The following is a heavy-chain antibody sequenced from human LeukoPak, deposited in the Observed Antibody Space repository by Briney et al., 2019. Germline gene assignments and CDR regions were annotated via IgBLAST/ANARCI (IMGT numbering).Heavy chain of an antibody. J-gene: IGHJ4*02. Sequence: PGGSLRLSRAASGFTFSTYGMHWVRQAPGKGLEWVAVVWYDGSNIHYVDSVKGRFTISRDNSKSTLYLQMNSLTAEDTAVYYCARGGYSGTYYFDYWGQGTLVTVSS. D-gene: IGHD1-26*01. V-gene: IGHV3-33*01. CDR1: GFTFSTYG. CDR3: ARGGYSGTYYFDY. CDR2: VWYDGSNI.